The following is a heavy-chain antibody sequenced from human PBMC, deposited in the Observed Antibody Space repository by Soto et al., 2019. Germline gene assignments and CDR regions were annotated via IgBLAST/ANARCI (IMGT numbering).Heavy chain of an antibody. V-gene: IGHV1-3*01. D-gene: IGHD6-13*01. J-gene: IGHJ4*02. Sequence: QVQLVQSGAEVKKPGASVKVSCKASGYTFTSYAMHWVRQAPGQRLGWMGWINAGNGNTKYSQKLQGRVTITRDTSASTAYMELSSLRSEDTAVYYCARSGGSSWSFDYWGQGTLVTVSS. CDR2: INAGNGNT. CDR1: GYTFTSYA. CDR3: ARSGGSSWSFDY.